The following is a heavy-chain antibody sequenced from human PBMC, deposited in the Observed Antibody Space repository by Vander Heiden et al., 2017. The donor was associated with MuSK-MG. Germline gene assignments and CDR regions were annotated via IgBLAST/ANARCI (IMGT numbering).Heavy chain of an antibody. J-gene: IGHJ4*02. CDR2: IYYSGST. D-gene: IGHD5-12*01. CDR3: ARVDRGATIYYFDY. CDR1: GGSISSYY. V-gene: IGHV4-59*08. Sequence: QVQLQESGPGLVKPSETLSLTCTVSGGSISSYYWSWIRQPPGKGLEWIGYIYYSGSTNYNPSLKSRVTISVDTSKNQFSLKLSSVTAADTAVYYCARVDRGATIYYFDYWGQGTLVTVSS.